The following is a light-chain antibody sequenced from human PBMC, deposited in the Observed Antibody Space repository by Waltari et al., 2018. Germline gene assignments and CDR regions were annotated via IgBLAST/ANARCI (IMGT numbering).Light chain of an antibody. CDR2: GVY. CDR1: SSDVGGYNY. Sequence: QSALTQPASVSGSPGQSITISCTGTSSDVGGYNYVSWYQQHPGKAPKLMIFGVYNRPSGGSNRFSGSKSGNTASLTISGLQAEDEADYYCSSRTGSSTLYVFGTGTKVTVL. CDR3: SSRTGSSTLYV. J-gene: IGLJ1*01. V-gene: IGLV2-14*01.